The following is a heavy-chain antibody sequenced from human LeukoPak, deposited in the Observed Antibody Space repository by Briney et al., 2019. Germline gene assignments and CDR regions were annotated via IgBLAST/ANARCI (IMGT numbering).Heavy chain of an antibody. CDR2: ISFDGSNK. J-gene: IGHJ5*02. Sequence: GGSLRLSCAASGFSFGVYTIHWVRQAPAKGLEWVAFISFDGSNKYYADSVKGRFTISRDNSNNTRYLVMNSLRDEDTAGYYCARDSSGWGGNNWFDPWGQGTLVTVSS. CDR1: GFSFGVYT. V-gene: IGHV3-30-3*01. CDR3: ARDSSGWGGNNWFDP. D-gene: IGHD6-19*01.